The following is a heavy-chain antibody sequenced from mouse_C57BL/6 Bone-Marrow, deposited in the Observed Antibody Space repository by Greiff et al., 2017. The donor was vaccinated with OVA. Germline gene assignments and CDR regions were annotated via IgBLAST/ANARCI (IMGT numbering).Heavy chain of an antibody. Sequence: QVQLKESGPGLVQPSQSLSITCTVSGFSLTSYGVHWVRQSPGKGLEWLGVIWSGGSTDYNATFISRLSISKDNSKSQVFFKMNSLQADDTAIYYCARRGCFHYYAMDYWGQGTSVTVSS. CDR3: ARRGCFHYYAMDY. D-gene: IGHD3-3*01. CDR1: GFSLTSYG. CDR2: IWSGGST. V-gene: IGHV2-2*01. J-gene: IGHJ4*01.